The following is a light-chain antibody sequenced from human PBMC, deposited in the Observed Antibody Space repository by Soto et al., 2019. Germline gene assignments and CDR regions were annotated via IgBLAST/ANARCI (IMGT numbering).Light chain of an antibody. CDR2: AAS. J-gene: IGKJ1*01. CDR3: QQSYSTPRT. Sequence: ITCRASQSISSYLNWYQQKPGKAPKLLIYAASSLQSGVPSRFSGSGSGTDFTLTISSLQPEDFATYYCQQSYSTPRTFGQGTKVDIK. V-gene: IGKV1-39*01. CDR1: QSISSY.